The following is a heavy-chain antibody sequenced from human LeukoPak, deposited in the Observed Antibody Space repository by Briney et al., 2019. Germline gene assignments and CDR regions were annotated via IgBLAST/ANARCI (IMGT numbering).Heavy chain of an antibody. J-gene: IGHJ4*02. V-gene: IGHV3-74*01. D-gene: IGHD3-22*01. CDR2: INTDGSST. CDR3: ARSSSTYYYDTSSHY. Sequence: GGSLRLSCAASGFTFSSYWMHWVRQAPGKGLVWVSRINTDGSSTSYADSVKGRFTISRDNAKNSLYLQMNSLRAEDTAVYYCARSSSTYYYDTSSHYWGQGTLVTVSS. CDR1: GFTFSSYW.